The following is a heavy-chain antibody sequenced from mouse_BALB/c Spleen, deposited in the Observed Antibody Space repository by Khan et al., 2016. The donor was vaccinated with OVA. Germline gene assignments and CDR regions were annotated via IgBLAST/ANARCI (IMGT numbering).Heavy chain of an antibody. CDR3: ARVFAY. CDR1: GYSITSDYA. Sequence: EVQLQESGPGLVKPSQSLSLTCTVTGYSITSDYAWTWIRQFPGNKLEWMGYMHYSGSTSYNPSLKSRISITRDSSKNQFFLHLNSVTSEDTATYDCARVFAYWGQGTLVTVSA. CDR2: MHYSGST. J-gene: IGHJ3*01. V-gene: IGHV3-2*02.